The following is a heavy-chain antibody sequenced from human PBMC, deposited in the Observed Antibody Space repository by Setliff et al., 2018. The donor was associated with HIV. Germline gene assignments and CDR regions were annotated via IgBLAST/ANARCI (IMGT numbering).Heavy chain of an antibody. J-gene: IGHJ6*03. CDR1: GFTFSSYS. CDR3: ARVGAATASYYYYYMDV. D-gene: IGHD1-26*01. V-gene: IGHV3-21*01. CDR2: ISSSSYI. Sequence: PGGSLRLSCAASGFTFSSYSMNWVRQAPGKGLEWVSSISSSSYIYYADSVKGRFTISRDNAKNSLYLQMNSLRAEDTAVYYCARVGAATASYYYYYMDVWGKGTTVTVSS.